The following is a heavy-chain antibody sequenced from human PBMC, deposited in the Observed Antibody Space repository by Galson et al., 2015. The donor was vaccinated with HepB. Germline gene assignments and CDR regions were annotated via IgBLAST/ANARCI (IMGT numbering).Heavy chain of an antibody. D-gene: IGHD5-18*01. V-gene: IGHV1-46*03. CDR2: VNPSGGSR. Sequence: CKASGYTFTSYYMHWVRQAPGQGLEWMGLVNPSGGSRTEAQKFQGRLTMTRDTSTSTVYMQLSSLRFEDTAVYFCIRGGPGGLWFLADYWGREPWSPSPQ. CDR1: GYTFTSYY. CDR3: IRGGPGGLWFLADY. J-gene: IGHJ4*02.